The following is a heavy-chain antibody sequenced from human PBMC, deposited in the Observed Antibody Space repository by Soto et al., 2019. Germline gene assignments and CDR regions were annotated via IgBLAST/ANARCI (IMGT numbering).Heavy chain of an antibody. CDR1: GFTFSSYG. Sequence: QVQLVESGGGVVQPGRSLRLSCAASGFTFSSYGMHWVRQAPGKGLEWVAVIWYDGSNKYYADSVKGRFTISRDNSKNTLYLKMNSLRAEDTAVYYCARDRQGHYGMDVWGQGTTVTVSS. CDR2: IWYDGSNK. V-gene: IGHV3-33*01. CDR3: ARDRQGHYGMDV. J-gene: IGHJ6*02.